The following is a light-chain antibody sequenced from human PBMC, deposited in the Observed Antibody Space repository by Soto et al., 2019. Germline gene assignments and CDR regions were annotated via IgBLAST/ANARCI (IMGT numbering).Light chain of an antibody. V-gene: IGLV2-14*01. CDR1: SSDVGNYNF. Sequence: QSALTQPASVSGSPGQSITISCTGTSSDVGNYNFVSWYLHRPGKAPKLLIYEVNNRPSGVSNRFSVSKSGNTASLTISGRQTEDEAEYYCSSYTKTNTLVVFGGGTQLTVL. CDR2: EVN. CDR3: SSYTKTNTLVV. J-gene: IGLJ2*01.